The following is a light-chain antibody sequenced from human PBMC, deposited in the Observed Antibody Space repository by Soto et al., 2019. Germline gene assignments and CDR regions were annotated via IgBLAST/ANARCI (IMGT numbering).Light chain of an antibody. V-gene: IGLV2-14*01. CDR3: SLYTSENAYV. J-gene: IGLJ1*01. Sequence: QSALTQPASVSGSPGQPITISCTGTSSDVGANNYVSWYQHHPGKAPKLLIYEVSKRPSGVPDRFSGSKSGNTASLTISGLQAADEADYYCSLYTSENAYVFGTGTKLTVL. CDR1: SSDVGANNY. CDR2: EVS.